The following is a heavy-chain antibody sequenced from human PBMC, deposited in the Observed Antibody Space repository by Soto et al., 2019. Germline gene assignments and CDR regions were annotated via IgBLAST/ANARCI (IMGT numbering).Heavy chain of an antibody. D-gene: IGHD3-3*01. CDR1: GGSISSSSYY. V-gene: IGHV4-39*01. J-gene: IGHJ3*02. Sequence: QLQLQESGPGLVKPSETLSLTCTVSGGSISSSSYYWGWIRQPPGKGLEWIGSIYYSGSTYYNPSLKSRVTISVDTSKNQFSLKLSSVTASDTAVYYCARQAQADFWSGPDAFDIWGQGTMATVSS. CDR2: IYYSGST. CDR3: ARQAQADFWSGPDAFDI.